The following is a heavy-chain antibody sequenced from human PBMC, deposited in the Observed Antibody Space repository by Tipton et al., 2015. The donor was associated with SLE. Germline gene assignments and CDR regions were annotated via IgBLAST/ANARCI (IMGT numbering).Heavy chain of an antibody. Sequence: SLRLSCAASGFTLRTYWIHWVRQAPGKGLAWLSRINSDGSSTSYADSVKGRFTISRDNAKNSLYLQMNSLRAEDTAVYYCARDPRGSSWPEGMDVWGQGTTVTVSS. J-gene: IGHJ6*02. CDR1: GFTLRTYW. CDR2: INSDGSST. V-gene: IGHV3-74*01. CDR3: ARDPRGSSWPEGMDV. D-gene: IGHD6-13*01.